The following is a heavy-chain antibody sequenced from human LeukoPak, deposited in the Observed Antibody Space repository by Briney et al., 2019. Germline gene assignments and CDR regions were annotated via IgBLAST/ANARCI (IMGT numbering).Heavy chain of an antibody. CDR2: INHSGST. CDR3: ARDLSGIAGYTYGRGIDY. CDR1: GGSFSGYY. Sequence: RTSETLSLTCAVYGGSFSGYYWSWIRQPPGKGLEWIGEINHSGSTNYNPSLKSRVTISVDTSKNQFSLKLSSVTAADTAVYYCARDLSGIAGYTYGRGIDYWGQGTLVTVSS. J-gene: IGHJ4*02. V-gene: IGHV4-34*01. D-gene: IGHD5-18*01.